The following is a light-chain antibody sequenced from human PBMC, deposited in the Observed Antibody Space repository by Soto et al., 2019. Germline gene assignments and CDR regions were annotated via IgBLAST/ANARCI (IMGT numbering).Light chain of an antibody. CDR2: GNS. J-gene: IGLJ3*02. CDR1: SSNIGAGYH. V-gene: IGLV1-40*01. Sequence: QSVLTQPPSVSGAPGQRVTISCTGSSSNIGAGYHVHWYQQLPGTAPKLLIYGNSNRPSGVPDRFSGSKSGTSASLAITGLQAEDEADYYCQSYDSSLRGSVFGGGTKVTVL. CDR3: QSYDSSLRGSV.